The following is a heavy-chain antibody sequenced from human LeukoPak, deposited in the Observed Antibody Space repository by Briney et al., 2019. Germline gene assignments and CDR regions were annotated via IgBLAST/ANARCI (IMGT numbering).Heavy chain of an antibody. CDR1: GFTFSGYY. CDR2: ISPNSGGT. CDR3: AREPSGSGGYDY. V-gene: IGHV1-2*02. D-gene: IGHD3-10*01. J-gene: IGHJ4*02. Sequence: ASVKVSSKASGFTFSGYYMHWVRQAPGQGLEWMAWISPNSGGTNYVQKFQGRLTVTRDTSISTDYMEISGLTSDDTALYYCAREPSGSGGYDYWGQGALVTVSS.